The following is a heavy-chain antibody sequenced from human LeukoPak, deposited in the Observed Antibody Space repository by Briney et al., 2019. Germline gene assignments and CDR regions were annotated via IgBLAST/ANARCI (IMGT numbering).Heavy chain of an antibody. J-gene: IGHJ4*02. Sequence: GRSLRLSCAASGFTFSSYAMHWVRQAPGKGLEWVAVISYDGSNKYYAYSVKGRFTISRDNSKNTLYLQMNSLRAEDTAVYYCARSGYYDSSGYYLDYWGQGTLVTVSS. CDR3: ARSGYYDSSGYYLDY. CDR1: GFTFSSYA. V-gene: IGHV3-30-3*01. D-gene: IGHD3-22*01. CDR2: ISYDGSNK.